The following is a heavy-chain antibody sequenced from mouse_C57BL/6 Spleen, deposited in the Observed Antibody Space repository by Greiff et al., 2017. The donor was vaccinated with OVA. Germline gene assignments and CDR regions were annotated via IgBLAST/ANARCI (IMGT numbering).Heavy chain of an antibody. V-gene: IGHV5-4*01. Sequence: EVQRVESGGGLVKPGGSLKLSCAASGFTFSSYAMSWVRQTPEKRLEWVATISDGGRYTYYPDNVKGRFTISRDNAKNNLYLQMSHLKSEDTAMYYCARDYYGSSQDYFDYWGQGTTLTVSS. CDR1: GFTFSSYA. CDR3: ARDYYGSSQDYFDY. D-gene: IGHD1-1*01. J-gene: IGHJ2*01. CDR2: ISDGGRYT.